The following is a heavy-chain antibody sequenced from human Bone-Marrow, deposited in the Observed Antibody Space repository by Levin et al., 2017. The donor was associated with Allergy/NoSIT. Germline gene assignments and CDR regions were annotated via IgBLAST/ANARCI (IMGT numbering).Heavy chain of an antibody. Sequence: SETLSLTCAVSGYSISSGYYWGWIRQPPGKGLEWIGSIYHSGSTYYNPSLKSRVTISVDTSKNQFSLKLSSVTAADTAVYYCARDPYCSGGSCYPGTFDYWGQGTLVTVSS. CDR3: ARDPYCSGGSCYPGTFDY. V-gene: IGHV4-38-2*02. CDR2: IYHSGST. D-gene: IGHD2-15*01. J-gene: IGHJ4*02. CDR1: GYSISSGYY.